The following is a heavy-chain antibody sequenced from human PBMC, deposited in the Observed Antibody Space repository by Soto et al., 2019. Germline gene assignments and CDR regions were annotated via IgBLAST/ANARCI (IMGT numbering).Heavy chain of an antibody. CDR3: AKVPAGNGDYEGLFDH. J-gene: IGHJ4*02. D-gene: IGHD4-17*01. V-gene: IGHV3-23*01. Sequence: VQLLESGGGLVQPGGSLRLSCEASGFTFSTFSMSWVRQSPGKGLEWVSAISGSGDYTYNAESVKGRFTLSRDNSKNTLYLQMNNLRAEDTAIYYCAKVPAGNGDYEGLFDHWGQGTLVTVSS. CDR2: ISGSGDYT. CDR1: GFTFSTFS.